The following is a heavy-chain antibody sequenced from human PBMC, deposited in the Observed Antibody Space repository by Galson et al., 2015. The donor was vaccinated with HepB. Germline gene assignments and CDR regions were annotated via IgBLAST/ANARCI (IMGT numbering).Heavy chain of an antibody. Sequence: SLRLSCAASGFTFSSYSMNWVRQAPGKGLEWVSYISSSSSTIYYADSVKGRFTISRDNAKNSLYLQMNSLRAEDTAVYYCARSESKSVQQWLPPLNYYYYYGMDVWGQGTTVTVSS. CDR3: ARSESKSVQQWLPPLNYYYYYGMDV. CDR1: GFTFSSYS. D-gene: IGHD6-19*01. J-gene: IGHJ6*02. CDR2: ISSSSSTI. V-gene: IGHV3-48*01.